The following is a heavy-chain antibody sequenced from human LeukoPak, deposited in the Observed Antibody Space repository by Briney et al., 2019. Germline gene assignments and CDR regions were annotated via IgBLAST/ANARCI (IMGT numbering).Heavy chain of an antibody. V-gene: IGHV4-38-2*02. D-gene: IGHD6-13*01. J-gene: IGHJ4*02. CDR1: GYSISSGYY. CDR3: ARRAAAIRSYYFDY. Sequence: SETLSLTCTVSGYSISSGYYWGWIRQPPGKGLEWIGSIYHSGSTYYNPSLKSRVTISVDTSKNQFSLKLSSVTAADTAVYYCARRAAAIRSYYFDYWGQGTLVTVSS. CDR2: IYHSGST.